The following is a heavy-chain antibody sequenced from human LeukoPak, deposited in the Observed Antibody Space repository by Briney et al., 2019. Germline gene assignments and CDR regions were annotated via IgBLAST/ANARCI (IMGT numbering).Heavy chain of an antibody. CDR3: ARVQYYYDSSGYYYVPGWFDP. CDR1: GGSISSYY. Sequence: PSETLSLTCTVSGGSISSYYWSWLRQPPGKGLEWIGYIYYSGSTNYNPSLKSRVTISVDTSKNQFSLKLSSVTAADTAVYYCARVQYYYDSSGYYYVPGWFDPWGQGTLVTVSS. CDR2: IYYSGST. J-gene: IGHJ5*02. V-gene: IGHV4-59*01. D-gene: IGHD3-22*01.